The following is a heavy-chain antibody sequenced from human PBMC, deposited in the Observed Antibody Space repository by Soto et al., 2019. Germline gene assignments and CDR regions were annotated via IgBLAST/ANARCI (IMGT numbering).Heavy chain of an antibody. CDR3: ARDLVDTAMVTRYFDY. CDR1: GGSISSGGYY. J-gene: IGHJ4*02. D-gene: IGHD5-18*01. CDR2: IYYSGST. V-gene: IGHV4-31*03. Sequence: SETLSLTCTVSGGSISSGGYYWSWIRQHPGKGLEWIGYIYYSGSTYYNPSLKSRVTTSVDTSKNQFSLKLSSVTAADTAVYYCARDLVDTAMVTRYFDYWGQGTLVTVSS.